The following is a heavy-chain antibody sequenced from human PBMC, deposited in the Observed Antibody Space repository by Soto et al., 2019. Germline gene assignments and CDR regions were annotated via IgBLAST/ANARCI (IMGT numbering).Heavy chain of an antibody. CDR1: GYTFTSYG. CDR2: ISAYNGNT. D-gene: IGHD2-15*01. J-gene: IGHJ4*02. Sequence: QVQLVQSGAEVKKTGASVKVSCKASGYTFTSYGISWVRQAPGQGLEWLGWISAYNGNTNYAQKLQGRVTMTTDTSTSTAYMELRSLRSDDTAVYYCAREYIDLSGIVVVAATDYWGQGTLVNVSS. V-gene: IGHV1-18*01. CDR3: AREYIDLSGIVVVAATDY.